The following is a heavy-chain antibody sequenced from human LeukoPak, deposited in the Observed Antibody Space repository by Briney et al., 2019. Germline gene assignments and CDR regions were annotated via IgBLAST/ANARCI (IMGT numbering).Heavy chain of an antibody. D-gene: IGHD5-18*01. J-gene: IGHJ5*02. CDR2: IYYSGST. CDR1: GGSISSSSYY. CDR3: ARGSIYSYGRYWFDP. Sequence: SETLSLTCTVSGGSISSSSYYWGWIRQPPGKGLEWIGSIYYSGSTYYNPSLKSRVTISVDTSKNQFSLKLSSVTAADTAVYYCARGSIYSYGRYWFDPWGQGTLVTVSS. V-gene: IGHV4-39*01.